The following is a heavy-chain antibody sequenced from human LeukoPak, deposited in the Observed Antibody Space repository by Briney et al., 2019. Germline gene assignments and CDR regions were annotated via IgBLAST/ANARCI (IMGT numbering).Heavy chain of an antibody. J-gene: IGHJ5*02. D-gene: IGHD4-23*01. CDR2: IYYSGST. Sequence: SETLSLTCSVSGGSISSYYWSWIRQPPEKGLEWIGYIYYSGSTNYNPSLKSRVTISVDMSKNQFSLKLSSVTAADTAVYYCVRVHGGNWFDPWGQGTLVTVSS. CDR1: GGSISSYY. V-gene: IGHV4-59*01. CDR3: VRVHGGNWFDP.